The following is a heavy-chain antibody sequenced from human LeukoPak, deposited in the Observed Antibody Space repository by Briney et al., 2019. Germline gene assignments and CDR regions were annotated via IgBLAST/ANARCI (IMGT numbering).Heavy chain of an antibody. V-gene: IGHV4-39*01. D-gene: IGHD1-26*01. CDR2: VYYSGST. CDR1: GGSISSSSYY. Sequence: SETLSLTCTVSGGSISSSSYYWGWIRQPPGKGLEWTGSVYYSGSTYYNPSLKSRVTISVDTSKNQFSLKLSSVTAADTAVYYCARHRAVSVVGNFYFDYWGQGTLVTVSS. CDR3: ARHRAVSVVGNFYFDY. J-gene: IGHJ4*02.